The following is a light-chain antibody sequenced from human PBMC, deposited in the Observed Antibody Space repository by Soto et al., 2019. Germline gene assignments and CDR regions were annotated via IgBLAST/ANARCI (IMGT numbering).Light chain of an antibody. CDR1: QSVGSS. CDR3: QQYNDWPLT. J-gene: IGKJ4*01. V-gene: IGKV3-15*01. Sequence: EIVMTQSPATLSVSLGERATLSCRASQSVGSSLAWYQQKPGQAPRLLISDASTRATGIPARFSGSGSGIEFTLTISSLQSEDFAVYYCQQYNDWPLTFGGGTKVEIK. CDR2: DAS.